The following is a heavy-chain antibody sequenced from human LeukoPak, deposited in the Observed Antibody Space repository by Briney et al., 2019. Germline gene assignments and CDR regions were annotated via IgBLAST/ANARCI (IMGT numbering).Heavy chain of an antibody. Sequence: GGSLRLPCAASGFTFSSYAMSWVRQAPGEGLEWVSAISGSGGSTYYADSVKGRFTISRDNSKNTLYLQMNSLRAEDTAVYYCAKDFPRNYYGSGSYYPGFDPWGQGTLVTVSS. V-gene: IGHV3-23*01. D-gene: IGHD3-10*01. CDR1: GFTFSSYA. CDR3: AKDFPRNYYGSGSYYPGFDP. J-gene: IGHJ5*02. CDR2: ISGSGGST.